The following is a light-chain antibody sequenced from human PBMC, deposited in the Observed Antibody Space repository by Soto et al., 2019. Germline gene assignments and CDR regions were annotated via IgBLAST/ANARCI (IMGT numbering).Light chain of an antibody. J-gene: IGLJ3*02. Sequence: QSVLTQPPSVSGAPGQRVTISCTGSSSNIGAGYDVNWYQQLPGTAPKLLIYSSNQRLSGVPDRFSGSKSGTSASLAISGGLQSEDEADYYCAAWDDSLNGWVFGGGTKVTVL. V-gene: IGLV1-44*01. CDR1: SSNIGAGYD. CDR3: AAWDDSLNGWV. CDR2: SSN.